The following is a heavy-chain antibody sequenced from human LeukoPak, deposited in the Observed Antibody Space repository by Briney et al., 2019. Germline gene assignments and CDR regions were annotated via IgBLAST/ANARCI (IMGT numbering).Heavy chain of an antibody. D-gene: IGHD3-22*01. CDR2: IIPIFGTA. CDR1: GGTFSSYA. CDR3: ASGFYYYDSSGSWYYGMDV. V-gene: IGHV1-69*13. Sequence: ASVKVSCKASGGTFSSYAISWVRQAPGQGLEWMGGIIPIFGTANYAQKFQGRVTITADESTSTAYMELSSLRSEDTAVYYCASGFYYYDSSGSWYYGMDVWGQGTTVTVSS. J-gene: IGHJ6*02.